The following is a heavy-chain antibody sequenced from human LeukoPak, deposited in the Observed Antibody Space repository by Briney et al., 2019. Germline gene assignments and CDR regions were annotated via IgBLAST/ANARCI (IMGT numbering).Heavy chain of an antibody. Sequence: GGSRILPCAASGFTFTSYEMNWVRQAPGKGLEWVSYISSSGSTIYYADSVKGRFTISRDNAKNSLYLQMNSLRAEDTAVYYCARRYCSSTSCTLDYWGQGTLVTVSS. V-gene: IGHV3-48*03. CDR2: ISSSGSTI. D-gene: IGHD2-2*01. J-gene: IGHJ4*02. CDR1: GFTFTSYE. CDR3: ARRYCSSTSCTLDY.